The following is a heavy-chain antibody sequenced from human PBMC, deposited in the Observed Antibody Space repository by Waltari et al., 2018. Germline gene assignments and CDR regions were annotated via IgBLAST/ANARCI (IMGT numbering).Heavy chain of an antibody. J-gene: IGHJ4*02. V-gene: IGHV4-59*08. Sequence: QVQLQESDPGLVKPSETLSLTCTVSGGFISNYYWSWFRQPPGKGLEWIGYIYNSGTTNSSPPLKIRVTISVDTSKNQFSLTLSSVTATDTAVYYCARHAADGGGYVVYWGQGTLVTVSS. CDR3: ARHAADGGGYVVY. CDR1: GGFISNYY. D-gene: IGHD5-12*01. CDR2: IYNSGTT.